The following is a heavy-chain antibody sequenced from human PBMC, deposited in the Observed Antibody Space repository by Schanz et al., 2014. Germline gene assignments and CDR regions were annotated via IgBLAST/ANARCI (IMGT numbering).Heavy chain of an antibody. CDR2: ILGLASTT. J-gene: IGHJ5*02. V-gene: IGHV3-23*01. D-gene: IGHD1-1*01. CDR1: GFTFSTSA. CDR3: TRDVRLDRRGNWFDP. Sequence: EVQLLESGGGLVQPGGSLRLSCAASGFTFSTSAMSWVRQVPGKGLEWVSAILGLASTTYYADSVKGRFTISRDNSKNLLYLQMNSLRAEDTAVDYCTRDVRLDRRGNWFDPWGQGTLVTVSS.